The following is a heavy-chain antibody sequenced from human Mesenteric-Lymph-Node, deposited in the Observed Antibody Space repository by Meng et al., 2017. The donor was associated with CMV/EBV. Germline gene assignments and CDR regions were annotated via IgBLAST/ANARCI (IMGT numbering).Heavy chain of an antibody. CDR2: INHSGST. V-gene: IGHV4-34*01. D-gene: IGHD3-10*01. Sequence: SETLSLTCKVSGASISGQSWSWIRQPPGKGLEWIGEINHSGSTNYNPSLKSRVTISVDTSKNQFSLNLSSVTAADTAVYYCARGPITMIRGGGYYCGMDVWGQGTTVTVSS. CDR3: ARGPITMIRGGGYYCGMDV. CDR1: GASISGQS. J-gene: IGHJ6*02.